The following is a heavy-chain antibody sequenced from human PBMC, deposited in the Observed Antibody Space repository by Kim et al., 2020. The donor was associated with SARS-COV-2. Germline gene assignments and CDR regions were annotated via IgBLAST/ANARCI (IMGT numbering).Heavy chain of an antibody. CDR1: GGSISSGGYS. CDR2: IYHSGST. J-gene: IGHJ6*02. CDR3: ARDRLVRYFDWSSHYYYGMDV. D-gene: IGHD3-9*01. V-gene: IGHV4-30-2*01. Sequence: SETLSLTCAVSGGSISSGGYSWSWIRQPPGKGLEWIGYIYHSGSTYYNPSLKSRVTISVDRSKNQFSLKLSSVTAADTAVYYCARDRLVRYFDWSSHYYYGMDVWGQGTTVTVSS.